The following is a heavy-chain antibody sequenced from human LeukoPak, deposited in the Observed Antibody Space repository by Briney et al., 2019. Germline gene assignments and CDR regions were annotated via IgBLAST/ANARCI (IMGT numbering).Heavy chain of an antibody. CDR2: INHSGST. CDR1: GGSFSVYY. CDR3: ARGWHYDSSPPYYFDY. D-gene: IGHD3-22*01. J-gene: IGHJ4*02. Sequence: SETLSLTCAVYGGSFSVYYWSWICQPPGKGLEWIGEINHSGSTNYNPSLKSRVTISVDTSKNQFSLKLSSVTAADTAVYYCARGWHYDSSPPYYFDYWGQGTLVTVSS. V-gene: IGHV4-34*01.